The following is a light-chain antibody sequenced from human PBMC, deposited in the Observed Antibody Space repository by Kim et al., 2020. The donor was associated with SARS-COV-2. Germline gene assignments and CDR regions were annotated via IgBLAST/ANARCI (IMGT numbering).Light chain of an antibody. J-gene: IGKJ5*01. Sequence: PGDKATHSCRPSQSVDSRYFAWYQQKPGQAPRLLLHHASSRATGIPDRFSGSGSETEFTLTISRLEPEDFATYYCQQYGKTPPFTFGEGTRLEIK. CDR3: QQYGKTPPFT. CDR1: QSVDSRY. V-gene: IGKV3-20*01. CDR2: HAS.